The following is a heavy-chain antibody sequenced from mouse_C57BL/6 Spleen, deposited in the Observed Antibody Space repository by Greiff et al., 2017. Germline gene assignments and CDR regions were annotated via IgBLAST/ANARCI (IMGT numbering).Heavy chain of an antibody. D-gene: IGHD1-1*01. CDR2: IDPSDSYT. CDR1: GYTFTSYW. V-gene: IGHV1-50*01. Sequence: QVQLQQPGAELVKPGASVKLSCKASGYTFTSYWMQWVKQRPGQGLEWIGEIDPSDSYTNYNQKFKGKATLTVDTSSSTAYMQLSSLTSEDSAVYYCARRYYYGSSYVEAYWGQGTLVTVSA. CDR3: ARRYYYGSSYVEAY. J-gene: IGHJ3*01.